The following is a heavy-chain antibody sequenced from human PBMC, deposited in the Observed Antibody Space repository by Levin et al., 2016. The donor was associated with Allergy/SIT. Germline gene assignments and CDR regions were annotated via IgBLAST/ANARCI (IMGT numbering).Heavy chain of an antibody. V-gene: IGHV3-23*01. CDR1: GFTFSSYA. CDR2: ISGSGGST. Sequence: GGSLRLSCAASGFTFSSYAMSWVRQAPGKGLEWVSAISGSGGSTYYADSVKGRFTISRDNSKNTLYLQMNSLRAEDTAVYYCAKPTKYCSSTSCYWAAAYYYYYGMDVWGQGTTVTVSS. J-gene: IGHJ6*02. CDR3: AKPTKYCSSTSCYWAAAYYYYYGMDV. D-gene: IGHD2-2*01.